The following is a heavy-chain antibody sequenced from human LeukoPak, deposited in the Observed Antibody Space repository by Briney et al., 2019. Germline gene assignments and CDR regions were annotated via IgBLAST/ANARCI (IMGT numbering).Heavy chain of an antibody. CDR2: IYPGDSDT. V-gene: IGHV5-51*01. D-gene: IGHD3-10*01. CDR1: GYSFTDYW. CDR3: AKLRDGRAFGAIDY. Sequence: PGGSLRLSCKGSGYSFTDYWIGWVRQMPGKGLEWMGIIYPGDSDTRYSPSLQAQVTISADKSITTAYLQWSSLRASDTAMYFCAKLRDGRAFGAIDYWGQGTLVTVSS. J-gene: IGHJ4*02.